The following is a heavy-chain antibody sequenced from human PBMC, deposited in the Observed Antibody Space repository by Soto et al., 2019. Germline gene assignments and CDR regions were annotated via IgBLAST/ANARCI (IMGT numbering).Heavy chain of an antibody. V-gene: IGHV5-51*01. D-gene: IGHD6-6*01. J-gene: IGHJ6*02. CDR2: IYPGDSDA. Sequence: ESLKIAFKGSGYTFTNNWIGWVRQIPGKGLEWMGIIYPGDSDARYSPSFQGQVTISVDKSISTAYPQWSSLKASDTAMYYCARLYGSSTSGLDVWGQGTTVTVSS. CDR1: GYTFTNNW. CDR3: ARLYGSSTSGLDV.